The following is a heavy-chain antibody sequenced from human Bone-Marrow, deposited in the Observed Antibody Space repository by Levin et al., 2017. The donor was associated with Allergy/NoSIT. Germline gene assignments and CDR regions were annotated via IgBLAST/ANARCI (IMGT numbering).Heavy chain of an antibody. V-gene: IGHV4-59*01. D-gene: IGHD1-1*01. CDR1: GGSISSYY. CDR3: ARFGTDNWFDP. J-gene: IGHJ5*02. Sequence: SETLSLTCTVSGGSISSYYWSWIRQPPGKGLEWIGYINYSGSTNYNPSLKSRVTISVDTSKNQFFLKLSSVTAADAAVYDCARFGTDNWFDPWGQGTLVTVSS. CDR2: INYSGST.